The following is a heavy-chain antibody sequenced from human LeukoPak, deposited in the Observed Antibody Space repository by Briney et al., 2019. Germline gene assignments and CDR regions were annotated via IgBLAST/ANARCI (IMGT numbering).Heavy chain of an antibody. CDR2: MNQDGSEK. V-gene: IGHV3-7*01. Sequence: GGSLRLSCAASGFTFSSYWMSWVRQAPGKGLEWVANMNQDGSEKYYVDSVKGRFTISRDNAKNSLYLQMNSLRAEDTALYYCARGGSRYSSLGAFDIWGQGTMVTVSS. D-gene: IGHD6-13*01. CDR3: ARGGSRYSSLGAFDI. CDR1: GFTFSSYW. J-gene: IGHJ3*02.